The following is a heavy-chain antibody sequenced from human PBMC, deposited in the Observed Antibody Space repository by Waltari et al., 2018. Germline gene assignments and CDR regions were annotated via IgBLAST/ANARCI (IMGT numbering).Heavy chain of an antibody. CDR3: AREPSSSEGLDF. CDR1: GGSISSSSYY. Sequence: QLHLQESGPGLVKPSGTLSLTCTVSGGSISSSSYYWGWIRQPPGKGLEWIGSIYYSGNIYYNPSLKSRVSISIDTSKNQFSLRLRSVTAADTAVYYCAREPSSSEGLDFWGQGTLVTVSS. CDR2: IYYSGNI. D-gene: IGHD2-15*01. J-gene: IGHJ4*02. V-gene: IGHV4-39*07.